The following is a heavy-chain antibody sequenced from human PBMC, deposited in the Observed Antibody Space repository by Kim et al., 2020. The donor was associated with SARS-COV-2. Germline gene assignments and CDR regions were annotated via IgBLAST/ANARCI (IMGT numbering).Heavy chain of an antibody. J-gene: IGHJ6*02. D-gene: IGHD5-18*01. CDR2: INPSGGST. V-gene: IGHV1-46*01. CDR3: ATEMATATDYYYYGMDV. CDR1: GYTFTSYY. Sequence: ASVKVSCKASGYTFTSYYMHWVRQAPGQGLEWMGIINPSGGSTSYAQKFQGRVTMTRDTSTSTVYMELSSLRSEDTAVYYCATEMATATDYYYYGMDVWGQGTTVTVSS.